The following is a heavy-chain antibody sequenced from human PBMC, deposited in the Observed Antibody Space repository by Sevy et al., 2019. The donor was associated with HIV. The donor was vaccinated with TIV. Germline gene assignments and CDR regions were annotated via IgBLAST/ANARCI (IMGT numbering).Heavy chain of an antibody. Sequence: GGSLRLSCAASGFTFSSYSMNWVRQAPGKGLEWVSSISSSSSYIYYADSVKGRFTISRDNAKNSLYLQMNSLRAEVTAVYYCARDYYDFWSGYTMWDAFDIWGQGTMVTVSS. CDR1: GFTFSSYS. D-gene: IGHD3-3*01. CDR2: ISSSSSYI. V-gene: IGHV3-21*01. J-gene: IGHJ3*02. CDR3: ARDYYDFWSGYTMWDAFDI.